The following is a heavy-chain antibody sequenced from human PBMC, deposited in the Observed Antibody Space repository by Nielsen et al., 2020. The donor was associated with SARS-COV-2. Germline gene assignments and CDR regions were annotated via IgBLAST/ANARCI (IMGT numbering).Heavy chain of an antibody. V-gene: IGHV4-31*03. CDR3: ARGKATYGYYYYGMDV. D-gene: IGHD1-26*01. Sequence: SETLSLTCTVSGGSISSGGYYWSWIRQHPGKGLEWIGYIYYSGSTYYNPSLKSRVTISVDTSKNQFSLKLSSVTAADTAVYYCARGKATYGYYYYGMDVWGQGTTVTVSS. CDR2: IYYSGST. J-gene: IGHJ6*02. CDR1: GGSISSGGYY.